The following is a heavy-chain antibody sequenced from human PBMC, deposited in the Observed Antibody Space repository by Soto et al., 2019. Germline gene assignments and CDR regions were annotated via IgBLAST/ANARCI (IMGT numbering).Heavy chain of an antibody. J-gene: IGHJ4*02. V-gene: IGHV2-5*02. CDR3: VRREVKGGARPLDW. CDR1: GFSLSSDKMG. CDR2: IYWDDDQ. Sequence: QITLEESGPALLIPTQPLTLTCTFSGFSLSSDKMGVGWVRQPPGKALDWLALIYWDDDQRYSPSLESRLTITKDASKNQVVLIMTNMDPADTGTYYCVRREVKGGARPLDWWGQGTQVTV. D-gene: IGHD6-6*01.